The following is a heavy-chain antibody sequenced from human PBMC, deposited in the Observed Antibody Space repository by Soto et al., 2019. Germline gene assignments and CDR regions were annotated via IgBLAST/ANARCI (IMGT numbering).Heavy chain of an antibody. CDR1: GFTFSSYA. Sequence: HPGGSLRLSCAASGFTFSSYAMSWVRQAPGKGLEWVSAISGSGGSTYYADSVKGRFTISRDNSKNTLYLQMNSLRAEDTAVYYCAKDSLRDPHATVLEAATDYYYYYMDVWGKGTTVTVSS. J-gene: IGHJ6*03. D-gene: IGHD6-25*01. V-gene: IGHV3-23*01. CDR2: ISGSGGST. CDR3: AKDSLRDPHATVLEAATDYYYYYMDV.